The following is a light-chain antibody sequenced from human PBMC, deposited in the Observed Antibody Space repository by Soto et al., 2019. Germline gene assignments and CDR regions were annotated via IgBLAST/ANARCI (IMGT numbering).Light chain of an antibody. CDR3: QQNDGSSIT. V-gene: IGKV3-20*01. CDR2: DAS. J-gene: IGKJ5*01. CDR1: QTIRYNY. Sequence: EIVLTQSPGTLSLSPGEGATLSCRASQTIRYNYLAWYQQRPGQAPRLLIFDASSRATGVPDRFSGSGSGTDFTLSISRLEPEDFAVYSCQQNDGSSITFGQGTRLETK.